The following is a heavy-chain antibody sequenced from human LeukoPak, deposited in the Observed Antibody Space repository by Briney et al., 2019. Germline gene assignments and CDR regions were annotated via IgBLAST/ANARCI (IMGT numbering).Heavy chain of an antibody. Sequence: SETLSLTCTVSGGSVNSGSYYWNWIRQPPGKGLEWIGYIYYSGSTNYNPSLKSRVTISVDTSKNQFSLKLSSVTAADTAVYYCARDRYDSYPMDVWGQGTTVTVSS. J-gene: IGHJ6*01. V-gene: IGHV4-61*01. CDR3: ARDRYDSYPMDV. CDR2: IYYSGST. CDR1: GGSVNSGSYY. D-gene: IGHD3-3*01.